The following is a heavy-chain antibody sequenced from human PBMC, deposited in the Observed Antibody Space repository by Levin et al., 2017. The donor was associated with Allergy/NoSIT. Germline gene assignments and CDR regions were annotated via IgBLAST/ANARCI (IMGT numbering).Heavy chain of an antibody. CDR1: GGSISSYY. CDR3: ARTYCSSTSCYSDP. Sequence: SQTLSLTCTVSGGSISSYYWSWIRQPAGKGLEWIGRIYTSGSTDYNPSLKSRVTMSVDTSKNQFSLKLSSVTAADTAVYYCARTYCSSTSCYSDPWGQGTLVTVSS. J-gene: IGHJ5*02. D-gene: IGHD2-2*01. V-gene: IGHV4-4*07. CDR2: IYTSGST.